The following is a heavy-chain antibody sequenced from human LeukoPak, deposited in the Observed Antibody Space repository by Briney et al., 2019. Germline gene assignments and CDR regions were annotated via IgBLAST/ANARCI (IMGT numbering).Heavy chain of an antibody. Sequence: SETLSLTCTVSGGSISSGGYYWSWIRQPPGKGLEWIGEIYHSGSTNYNPSLKSRVTISVDKSKNQFSLKLSSVTAADTAVYYCAGKLSPNWFDPWGQGTLVTVPS. CDR1: GGSISSGGYY. D-gene: IGHD1-1*01. V-gene: IGHV4-39*07. J-gene: IGHJ5*02. CDR2: IYHSGST. CDR3: AGKLSPNWFDP.